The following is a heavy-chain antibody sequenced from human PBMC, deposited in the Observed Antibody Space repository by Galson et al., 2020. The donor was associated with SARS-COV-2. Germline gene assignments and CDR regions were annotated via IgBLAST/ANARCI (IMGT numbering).Heavy chain of an antibody. J-gene: IGHJ4*02. CDR1: GFTFSGAV. CDR2: IRSRANSYAT. V-gene: IGHV3-73*01. CDR3: TTINY. Sequence: QLGESLKISCEASGFTFSGAVMHWVRQASGKGLEWVGRIRSRANSYATGYAASVKGRFIISRDDSKKTAYLQMNSLKTEDTAVYYCTTINYWGQGTLVTVSS.